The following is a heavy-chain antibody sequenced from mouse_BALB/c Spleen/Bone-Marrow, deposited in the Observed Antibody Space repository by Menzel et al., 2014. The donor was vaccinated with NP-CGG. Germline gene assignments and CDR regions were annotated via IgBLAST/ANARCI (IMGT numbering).Heavy chain of an antibody. V-gene: IGHV1-80*01. CDR3: ARMGDYSYYFDS. Sequence: VHLVESGAELVRPGSSVKISCKASGYAFSSYWMNWVKQRPGQGLEWIGQIYPGDGDTNYNGKFKGKATLTADKSSSTAYIQLSSLTSEDSAVYFCARMGDYSYYFDSWGQGTTLTVSS. CDR2: IYPGDGDT. CDR1: GYAFSSYW. J-gene: IGHJ2*01. D-gene: IGHD1-1*01.